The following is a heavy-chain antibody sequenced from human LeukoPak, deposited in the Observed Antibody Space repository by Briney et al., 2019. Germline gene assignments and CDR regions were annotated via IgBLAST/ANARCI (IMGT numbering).Heavy chain of an antibody. J-gene: IGHJ3*02. V-gene: IGHV3-48*01. CDR3: ARTYDFGRGPPGDAFDN. D-gene: IGHD3-3*01. CDR2: IDARSGIT. CDR1: GFIFSSSS. Sequence: GGSLRLSCAASGFIFSSSSMTWVRQAPGKGLEWVSYIDARSGITYYADSVQGRFTISRDNAQESVFLQMNSLRADDTAVYYCARTYDFGRGPPGDAFDNWGPGTLVTVSS.